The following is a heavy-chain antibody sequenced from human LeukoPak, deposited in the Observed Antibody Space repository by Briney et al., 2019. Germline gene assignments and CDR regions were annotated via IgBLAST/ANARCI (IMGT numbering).Heavy chain of an antibody. CDR2: IYYSGST. V-gene: IGHV4-31*02. Sequence: LRLSCAASGFTFSDYYMSWIRQAPGKGLEWIGYIYYSGSTCYNPSLKSRVTISVDTSKNQFSLKLSSVTAADTAVYYCARRAVTYVDYWGQGTLVTVSS. CDR1: GFTFSDYY. CDR3: ARRAVTYVDY. J-gene: IGHJ4*02. D-gene: IGHD4-17*01.